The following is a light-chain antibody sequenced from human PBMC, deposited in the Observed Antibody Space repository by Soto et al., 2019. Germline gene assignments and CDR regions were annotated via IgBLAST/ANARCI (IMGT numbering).Light chain of an antibody. CDR1: QSAGTY. J-gene: IGKJ4*01. V-gene: IGKV3-11*01. Sequence: EIVLTQSPDILSLSPGERATLSCRASQSAGTYLAWYQQKPGQPPRLLIYDASKRATGIPARFSGSGSGTDFNLTISSLEPEDFALYYCQQRSIWVPTFGGGTKVEI. CDR2: DAS. CDR3: QQRSIWVPT.